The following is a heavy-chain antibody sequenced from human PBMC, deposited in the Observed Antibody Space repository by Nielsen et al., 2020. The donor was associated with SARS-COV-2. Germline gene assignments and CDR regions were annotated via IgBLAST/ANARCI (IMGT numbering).Heavy chain of an antibody. V-gene: IGHV3-23*01. CDR2: ISGSGGST. Sequence: GESLKISCAASGFTFSSYSMNWVRQVPGKGLEWVSAISGSGGSTYYADSVKGRFTISRDNSKNTLYLQMNSLRAEDTAVYYCAKARLVVPAARRNYYYYGMDVWGQGTTVTVSS. CDR1: GFTFSSYS. CDR3: AKARLVVPAARRNYYYYGMDV. D-gene: IGHD2-2*01. J-gene: IGHJ6*02.